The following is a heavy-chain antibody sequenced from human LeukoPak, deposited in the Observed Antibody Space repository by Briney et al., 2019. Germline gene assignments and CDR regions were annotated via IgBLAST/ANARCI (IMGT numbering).Heavy chain of an antibody. V-gene: IGHV3-7*01. CDR1: GFNFAAFW. CDR3: GRGDPDF. J-gene: IGHJ4*02. CDR2: IKFDGSAK. Sequence: GGSLRLSCEVSGFNFAAFWMNWVRQAPGKGLEWVANIKFDGSAKYYVDSVRGRFTISRDNTKNTLYLQMSSLRADDTAVYYCGRGDPDFWGQGTLVTVSS.